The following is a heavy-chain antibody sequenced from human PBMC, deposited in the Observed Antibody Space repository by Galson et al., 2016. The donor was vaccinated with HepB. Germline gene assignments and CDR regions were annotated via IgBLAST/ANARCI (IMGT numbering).Heavy chain of an antibody. J-gene: IGHJ4*02. CDR2: INPSSGDT. CDR1: GYTFTGYY. D-gene: IGHD3-22*01. Sequence: SVKVSCKASGYTFTGYYIHWVRQAPGQGLEWMGWINPSSGDTNYAQKFRGRVTMTRDTSISTAYMDLSRLRLDDTAVYFCARESAHYESTGLYHFDYWGQGTLVIVSS. V-gene: IGHV1-2*02. CDR3: ARESAHYESTGLYHFDY.